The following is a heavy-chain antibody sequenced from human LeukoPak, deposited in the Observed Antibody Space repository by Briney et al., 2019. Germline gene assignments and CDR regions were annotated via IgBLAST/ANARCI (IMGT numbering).Heavy chain of an antibody. V-gene: IGHV1-18*01. CDR2: ISAYNGNT. D-gene: IGHD3-22*01. Sequence: ASVKASCKASGYTFTSYGISWVRQAPGQGLEWMGWISAYNGNTNYAQKPQGRVTMTTDTSTSTAYMELRSLRSDDTAVYYCAIDSSGYYEGIDYWGQGTLVTVSS. J-gene: IGHJ4*02. CDR1: GYTFTSYG. CDR3: AIDSSGYYEGIDY.